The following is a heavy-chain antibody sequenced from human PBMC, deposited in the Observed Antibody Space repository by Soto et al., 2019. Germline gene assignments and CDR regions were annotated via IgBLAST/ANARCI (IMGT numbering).Heavy chain of an antibody. CDR1: GGSISSSSYY. D-gene: IGHD2-8*01. J-gene: IGHJ6*02. CDR3: ARRSFRDVLIDGMDV. CDR2: IYYSGST. Sequence: PSETLSLTCTVSGGSISSSSYYWGWIRQPPGKGLEWIGSIYYSGSTYYNPSLKSRVTISVDTSKNQFSLKLSSVTAADTAVYYCARRSFRDVLIDGMDVWGQGNTVTVSS. V-gene: IGHV4-39*01.